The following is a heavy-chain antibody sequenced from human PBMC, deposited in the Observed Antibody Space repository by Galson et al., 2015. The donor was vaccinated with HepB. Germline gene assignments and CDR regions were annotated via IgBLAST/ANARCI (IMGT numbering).Heavy chain of an antibody. CDR3: ARVVRPFNSFDP. Sequence: SLRLSCAVSGFTLSDNYMTWVRQAPGKGLEWVSVIYNGATPHYAGFAEGRFITSRDNSKNTLYLQLNRLRVEDTAIYYCARVVRPFNSFDPWGQGTLVTVSS. CDR1: GFTLSDNY. J-gene: IGHJ5*02. D-gene: IGHD2-8*01. CDR2: IYNGATP. V-gene: IGHV3-53*01.